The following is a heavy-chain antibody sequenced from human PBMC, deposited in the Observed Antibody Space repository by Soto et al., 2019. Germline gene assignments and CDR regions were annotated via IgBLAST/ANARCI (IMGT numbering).Heavy chain of an antibody. J-gene: IGHJ6*02. CDR2: ISGSGGST. Sequence: EVQLLESGGGLVQPGGSLRLSCAASGFTFSSYAMSWVRQAPGMGLEWVSAISGSGGSTYYADSVKGRFTISRDNSKNTLYLQMNSLRAEDTAVYYCAKASDYSEAYYYYGMDVWGQGTTVTVSS. D-gene: IGHD4-4*01. CDR1: GFTFSSYA. V-gene: IGHV3-23*01. CDR3: AKASDYSEAYYYYGMDV.